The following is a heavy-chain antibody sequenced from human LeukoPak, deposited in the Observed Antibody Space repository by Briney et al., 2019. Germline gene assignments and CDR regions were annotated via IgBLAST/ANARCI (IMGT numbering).Heavy chain of an antibody. CDR2: INPNSGGT. D-gene: IGHD3-10*01. V-gene: IGHV1-2*02. CDR3: ARDRDGSGEGMDV. J-gene: IGHJ6*03. Sequence: GASVKVSCKASGYTFTGYYTHWVRQAPGQGLEWMGWINPNSGGTNYAQKFQGRVTMTRDTSISTAYMELSRLRSDDTAVYYCARDRDGSGEGMDVWGKGTTVTVSS. CDR1: GYTFTGYY.